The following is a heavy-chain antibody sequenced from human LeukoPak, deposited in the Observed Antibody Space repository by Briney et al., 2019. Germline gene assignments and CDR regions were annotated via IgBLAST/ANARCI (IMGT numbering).Heavy chain of an antibody. J-gene: IGHJ4*02. V-gene: IGHV1-18*01. Sequence: ASVKVSCKASGYTFTSYGISWVRQTPGQGLEWMGEISAYNGNTNYAQKLQGRVTMTTDTSTSTAYMELRSLRSDDTAVYYCARDSPHHGYSYAPPDYWGQGTLVTVSS. CDR1: GYTFTSYG. CDR3: ARDSPHHGYSYAPPDY. D-gene: IGHD5-18*01. CDR2: ISAYNGNT.